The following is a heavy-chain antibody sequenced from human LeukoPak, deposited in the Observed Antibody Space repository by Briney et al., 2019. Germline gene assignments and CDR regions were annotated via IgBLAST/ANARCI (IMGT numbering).Heavy chain of an antibody. CDR3: AKAYYDILTGYNDY. D-gene: IGHD3-9*01. V-gene: IGHV3-20*04. J-gene: IGHJ4*02. CDR1: GFTFDDYG. Sequence: GGSLRLSCAASGFTFDDYGMSWVRQAPGKGLEWVSGINWNGGSTGYADSVKGRFTISRDNAKNSLYLQMNSLRAEDTAVYYCAKAYYDILTGYNDYWGQGTLVTVSS. CDR2: INWNGGST.